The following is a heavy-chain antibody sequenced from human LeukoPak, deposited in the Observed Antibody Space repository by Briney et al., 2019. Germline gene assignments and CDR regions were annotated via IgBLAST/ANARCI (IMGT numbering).Heavy chain of an antibody. V-gene: IGHV3-30*03. J-gene: IGHJ5*02. Sequence: GGSLRLSCAASGFTFSSYGMHWVRQAPGKGLEWVAVISYDGSNKYYADSVKGRFTISRDNSKNTLYLQMNSLRAEDTAVYYCAGCDRYYDILTGYYWSNWFDPWGQGTLVTVSS. CDR1: GFTFSSYG. CDR2: ISYDGSNK. D-gene: IGHD3-9*01. CDR3: AGCDRYYDILTGYYWSNWFDP.